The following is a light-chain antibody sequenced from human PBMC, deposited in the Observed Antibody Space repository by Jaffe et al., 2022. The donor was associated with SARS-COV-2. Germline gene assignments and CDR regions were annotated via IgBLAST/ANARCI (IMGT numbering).Light chain of an antibody. CDR3: QQRTNWIFT. CDR2: DTF. CDR1: QSVDNY. V-gene: IGKV3-11*01. Sequence: EIVLTQSPATLSLSPGERATLSCRASQSVDNYLAWYQQKPGQAPRLLIYDTFNRATGIPARFSGSGSETDFTLTISSLEPEDFAVYYCQQRTNWIFTFGPGTRVDFK. J-gene: IGKJ3*01.